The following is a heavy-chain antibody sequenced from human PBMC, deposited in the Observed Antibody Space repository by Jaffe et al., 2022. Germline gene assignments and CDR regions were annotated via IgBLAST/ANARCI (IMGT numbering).Heavy chain of an antibody. CDR2: ISSSSSTI. J-gene: IGHJ3*02. D-gene: IGHD4-17*01. V-gene: IGHV3-48*01. CDR1: GFTFSSYS. CDR3: ARLYDYGDYTDTGGHDAFDI. Sequence: EVQLVESGGGLVQPGGSLRLSCAASGFTFSSYSMNWVRQAPGKGLEWVSYISSSSSTIYYADSVKGRFTISRDNAKNSLYLQMNSLRAEDTAVYYCARLYDYGDYTDTGGHDAFDIWGQGTMVTVSS.